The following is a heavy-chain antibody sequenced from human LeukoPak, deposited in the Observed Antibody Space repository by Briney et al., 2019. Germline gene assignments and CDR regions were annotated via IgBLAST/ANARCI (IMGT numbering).Heavy chain of an antibody. J-gene: IGHJ5*02. CDR3: AGLGASGNGYLSWFDP. Sequence: SETLSLTCTVSGGSISTYYWSWIRQPPGKGLEWIGYIYYSGNSDYNPSLKSRVTISVDTSKNQFSLKLSSVTAADAAVYYCAGLGASGNGYLSWFDPWGQGTLVTVSS. CDR1: GGSISTYY. D-gene: IGHD5-18*01. V-gene: IGHV4-59*01. CDR2: IYYSGNS.